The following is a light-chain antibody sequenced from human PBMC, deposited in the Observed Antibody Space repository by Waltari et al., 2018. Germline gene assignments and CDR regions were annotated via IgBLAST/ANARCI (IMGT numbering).Light chain of an antibody. J-gene: IGKJ1*01. V-gene: IGKV1-5*03. CDR3: QQYNSYSWT. CDR2: KAS. Sequence: DIQMTQSPSTLSASVGDRVTITCRASQSISSWLAWYQQKPGKAPSLLIHKASSLESGVPSRFSGSGSGTEFTLTINSLQPDDFATYYCQQYNSYSWTFGQGTKVEIK. CDR1: QSISSW.